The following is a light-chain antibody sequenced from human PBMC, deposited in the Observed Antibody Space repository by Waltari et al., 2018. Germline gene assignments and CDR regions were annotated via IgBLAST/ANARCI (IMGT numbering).Light chain of an antibody. CDR2: GAS. CDR3: HQYNDGPPFN. Sequence: EIVMTQSPATLSVSPGERAIISCRARQSVTTNLAWYQQNPGQPPRLLIHGASTRATDIPARFSGSGSGTEFTLTITSLQSEDFAVYYCHQYNDGPPFNFGQGTKLEIK. CDR1: QSVTTN. J-gene: IGKJ2*01. V-gene: IGKV3-15*01.